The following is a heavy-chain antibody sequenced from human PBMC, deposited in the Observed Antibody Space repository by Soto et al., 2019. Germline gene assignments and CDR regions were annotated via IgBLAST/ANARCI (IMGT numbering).Heavy chain of an antibody. Sequence: GSLRLSCAASGFTFSSYGMHWVRQAPGKGLEWVAVISYDGSNKYYADSVKGRFTISRDNSKNTLYLQMNSLRAEDTAVYYCARYCSGGSCYSYYYYGMDVWGQGTTVTVSS. CDR1: GFTFSSYG. CDR3: ARYCSGGSCYSYYYYGMDV. D-gene: IGHD2-15*01. J-gene: IGHJ6*02. V-gene: IGHV3-30*03. CDR2: ISYDGSNK.